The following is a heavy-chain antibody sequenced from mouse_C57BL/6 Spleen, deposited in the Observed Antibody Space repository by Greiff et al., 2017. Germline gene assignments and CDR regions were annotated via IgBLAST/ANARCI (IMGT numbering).Heavy chain of an antibody. CDR3: ARRRGITTVVDYFDY. CDR2: ISYSGST. CDR1: GYSITSGYD. D-gene: IGHD1-1*01. Sequence: EVQVVESGPGMVKPSQSLSLTCTVTGYSITSGYDWHWIRHFPGNKLEWMGYISYSGSTNYNPSLKSRISITHDTSKNHFFLKLNSVTTEDTATYYCARRRGITTVVDYFDYWGQGTTLTVSS. V-gene: IGHV3-1*01. J-gene: IGHJ2*01.